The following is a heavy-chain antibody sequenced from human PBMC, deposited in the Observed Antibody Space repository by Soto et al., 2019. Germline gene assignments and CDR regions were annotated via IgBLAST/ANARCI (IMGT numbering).Heavy chain of an antibody. CDR3: ARGSQYEISTGQTFDP. CDR2: MYYSGRT. Sequence: QVQLQESGPGLVKPSETLSLMCSVSGGSIRSTSYYWGWIRQPPGKGLEWIGTMYYSGRTFYNPSLQSRIAISVDTSNIQFSLKLNSVTAADTAVYYCARGSQYEISTGQTFDPWGQGTLVSVSS. J-gene: IGHJ5*02. D-gene: IGHD3-9*01. CDR1: GGSIRSTSYY. V-gene: IGHV4-39*01.